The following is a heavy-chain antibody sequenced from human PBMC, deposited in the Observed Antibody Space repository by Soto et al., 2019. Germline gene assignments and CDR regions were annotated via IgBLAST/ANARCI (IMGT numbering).Heavy chain of an antibody. V-gene: IGHV1-69*02. Sequence: QVQLVQSGAEVQKPGSSVEVSCKASGDTFSTYSISWVRQAPGQGLEYMGRIIPVLGITNYAQGFQGRVTITADKSTTTAYMELSSLRSEDTAVYYCARGRFFTTVRGVIIGSFDSWGQGTLVIVSS. CDR1: GDTFSTYS. CDR2: IIPVLGIT. J-gene: IGHJ4*02. D-gene: IGHD3-10*01. CDR3: ARGRFFTTVRGVIIGSFDS.